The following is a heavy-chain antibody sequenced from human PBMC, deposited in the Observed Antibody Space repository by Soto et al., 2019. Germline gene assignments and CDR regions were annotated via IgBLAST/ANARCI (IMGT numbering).Heavy chain of an antibody. CDR2: AYYSGST. Sequence: KPSETLSLTCTVSGGSISSYYRRWIRQPPGKGLEWIGYAYYSGSTNYNPSLKSRVTMSVDTSKNQFSLKLISVTAADTAVYYCARTCCSGDNCYPGGNWFDPWGQGTLVTVSS. V-gene: IGHV4-59*01. J-gene: IGHJ5*02. CDR3: ARTCCSGDNCYPGGNWFDP. CDR1: GGSISSYY. D-gene: IGHD2-15*01.